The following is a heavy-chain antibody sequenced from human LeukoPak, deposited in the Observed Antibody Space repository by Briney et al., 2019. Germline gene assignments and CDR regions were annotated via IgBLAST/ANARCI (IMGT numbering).Heavy chain of an antibody. CDR3: ARAPNGYDILTGYYLRWFDP. CDR1: GGSISSSSYY. V-gene: IGHV4-39*07. CDR2: IYYSGST. D-gene: IGHD3-9*01. J-gene: IGHJ5*02. Sequence: SETLSLTCTVSGGSISSSSYYWGWIRQPPGKGLEWIGSIYYSGSTYYNPSLKSRVTISVDTSKNQFSLKLSSVTAADTAVYYCARAPNGYDILTGYYLRWFDPWGQGTLVTVSS.